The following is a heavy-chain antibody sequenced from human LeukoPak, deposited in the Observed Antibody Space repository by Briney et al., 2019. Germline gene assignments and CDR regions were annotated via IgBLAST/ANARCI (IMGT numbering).Heavy chain of an antibody. V-gene: IGHV4-59*12. D-gene: IGHD3-10*02. Sequence: SETLSLTCTVSGGSISSYHWSWIRQPPGKGLEWIGYIYYSGSTNYNPSLKSRVTISVDTSKNQFSLKLSSVTAADTAVYYCARSASNYYGRFDIWGQGTMVTVSS. J-gene: IGHJ3*02. CDR1: GGSISSYH. CDR3: ARSASNYYGRFDI. CDR2: IYYSGST.